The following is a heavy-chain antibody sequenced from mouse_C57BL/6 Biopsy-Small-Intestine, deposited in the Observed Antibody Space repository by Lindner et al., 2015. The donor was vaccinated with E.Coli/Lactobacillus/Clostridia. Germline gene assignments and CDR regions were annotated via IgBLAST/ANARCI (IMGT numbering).Heavy chain of an antibody. Sequence: VQLQESGAELVRPGTSVKVSCKASGYAFTNYLIEWVKQRPGQGLEWIGVINPGSGGTNYNEKFKGKATLTADKSSSTAYMQLSSLTSEDSAVYFCARGGYGNNFDYWGQGTTLTVSS. J-gene: IGHJ2*01. D-gene: IGHD2-10*02. CDR1: GYAFTNYL. CDR3: ARGGYGNNFDY. CDR2: INPGSGGT. V-gene: IGHV1-54*01.